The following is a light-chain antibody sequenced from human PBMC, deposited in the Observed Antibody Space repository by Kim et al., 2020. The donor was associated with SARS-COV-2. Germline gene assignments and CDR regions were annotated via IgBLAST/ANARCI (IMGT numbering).Light chain of an antibody. CDR2: QDT. V-gene: IGLV3-1*01. CDR3: QAWDNNSVV. J-gene: IGLJ2*01. Sequence: SVSPGQTASITCSGDKLGDKYAYWYQQKPGQSPVLVIYQDTKRPSRIPERFSGSNSGNTATLTISGTQAMDEADYYCQAWDNNSVVFGGGTQLTVL. CDR1: KLGDKY.